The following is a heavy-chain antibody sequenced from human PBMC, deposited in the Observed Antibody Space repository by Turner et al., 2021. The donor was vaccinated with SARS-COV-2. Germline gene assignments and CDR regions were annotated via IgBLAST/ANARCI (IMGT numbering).Heavy chain of an antibody. CDR1: GDSISTSHDY. J-gene: IGHJ4*02. CDR2: IYYSGRT. V-gene: IGHV4-39*02. D-gene: IGHD3-22*01. CDR3: ARLYHHDTSGVDF. Sequence: QLQLQESGPGLVRPSETLSLICTVSGDSISTSHDYWGWIRQPPGKGLEWIGSIYYSGRTFYNPSVKSRVTISVDTSKNDFSLQLSSVTAADTAVYYCARLYHHDTSGVDFWGQGTQVTVSS.